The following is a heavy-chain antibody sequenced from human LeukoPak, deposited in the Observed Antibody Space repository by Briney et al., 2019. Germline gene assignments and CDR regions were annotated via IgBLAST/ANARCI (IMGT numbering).Heavy chain of an antibody. CDR1: GGSFSGYY. Sequence: SETLSLTCAVYGGSFSGYYWSWIRQPPGKGLEWIGEINHSGSTNYNPSLKSRVTISVDTSKNQFSLKLSSVTAADTAVYYCARRGATMNYWGQGTLVTVSS. V-gene: IGHV4-34*01. CDR2: INHSGST. D-gene: IGHD1-26*01. J-gene: IGHJ4*02. CDR3: ARRGATMNY.